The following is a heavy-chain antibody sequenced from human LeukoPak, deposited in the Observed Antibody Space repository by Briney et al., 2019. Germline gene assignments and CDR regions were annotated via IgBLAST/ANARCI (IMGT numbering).Heavy chain of an antibody. CDR2: ISAYNGNT. J-gene: IGHJ4*02. CDR3: ARGIFGELYSSTPVVVPDY. D-gene: IGHD6-13*01. CDR1: GYTFTSYG. Sequence: GASVKVSCKASGYTFTSYGISWVRQAPGQGLEWMGWISAYNGNTNYAQKLQGRVTMTTDTSTSTAYMELRSLRSDDTAVYYCARGIFGELYSSTPVVVPDYWGQGTLVTVSS. V-gene: IGHV1-18*01.